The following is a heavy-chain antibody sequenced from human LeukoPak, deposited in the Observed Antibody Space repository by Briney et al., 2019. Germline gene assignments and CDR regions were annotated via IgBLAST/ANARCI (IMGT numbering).Heavy chain of an antibody. CDR1: GGSISSSTYY. Sequence: PSETLSLTCTVSGGSISSSTYYWGWIRQPPEKGLEWIGTIYYSASTYYNPSLKSRVAISVDTSKNQFSLKLSSVTAADTAVYYCARLRGETARGYSGYDMNYYYYYYMDVWGKGTTVTVSS. J-gene: IGHJ6*03. V-gene: IGHV4-39*01. D-gene: IGHD5-12*01. CDR2: IYYSAST. CDR3: ARLRGETARGYSGYDMNYYYYYYMDV.